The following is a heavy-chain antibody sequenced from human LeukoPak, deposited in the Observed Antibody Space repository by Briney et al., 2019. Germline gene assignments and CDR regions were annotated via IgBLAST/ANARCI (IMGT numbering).Heavy chain of an antibody. J-gene: IGHJ1*01. D-gene: IGHD3-22*01. CDR1: GFTLSNYW. CDR3: ARAPSEIGGYYPEYFRH. Sequence: GGSLRLSCAAAGFTLSNYWMHWVRQAPGKGVVWVSRIKSDGRTNYADSVKGRFTISRDNAKNTVSLQMNSLRAEDTGVYYCARAPSEIGGYYPEYFRHWGKGTLVTVSS. V-gene: IGHV3-74*01. CDR2: IKSDGRT.